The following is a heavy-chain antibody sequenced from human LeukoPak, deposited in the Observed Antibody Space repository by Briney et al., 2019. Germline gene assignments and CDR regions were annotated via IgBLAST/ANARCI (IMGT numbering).Heavy chain of an antibody. CDR1: GFTFSDYY. CDR2: ISSSGSTI. V-gene: IGHV3-11*01. D-gene: IGHD3-3*01. CDR3: ARDLWSGYYYNWFDP. Sequence: GGSLRLSCAVSGFTFSDYYMSWIRQAPGKGLEWVSYISSSGSTIYYADSVKGRFTISRDNAKNSLYLQMNSLRAEDTAVYYCARDLWSGYYYNWFDPWGQGTLVTVSS. J-gene: IGHJ5*02.